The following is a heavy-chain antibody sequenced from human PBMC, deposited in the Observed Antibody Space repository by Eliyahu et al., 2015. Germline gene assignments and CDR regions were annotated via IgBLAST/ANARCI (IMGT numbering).Heavy chain of an antibody. J-gene: IGHJ4*02. Sequence: APGKGLEWVSSTSSTGNFIYYADSVRGRFTISRDNAKNSLYLQMSSLRAEDTAVYYCARGWSDYDSSGYYSHKFDSWGQGTLVTVSS. CDR3: ARGWSDYDSSGYYSHKFDS. D-gene: IGHD3-22*01. V-gene: IGHV3-21*01. CDR2: TSSTGNFI.